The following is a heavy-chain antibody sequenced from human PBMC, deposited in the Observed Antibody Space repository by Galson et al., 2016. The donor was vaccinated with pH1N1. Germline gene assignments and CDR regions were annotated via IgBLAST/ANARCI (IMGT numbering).Heavy chain of an antibody. Sequence: SLRLSCAASGFIFNRHGMNWVRQAPGKGLEWVSGVSPRGDITYYADSVKGRFTVFRDNSRNTVSLQMSSLRAEDTALYYCAKDIDWWAFQSWGQGTRVTVSS. D-gene: IGHD3-9*01. CDR1: GFIFNRHG. CDR2: VSPRGDIT. J-gene: IGHJ5*02. CDR3: AKDIDWWAFQS. V-gene: IGHV3-23*01.